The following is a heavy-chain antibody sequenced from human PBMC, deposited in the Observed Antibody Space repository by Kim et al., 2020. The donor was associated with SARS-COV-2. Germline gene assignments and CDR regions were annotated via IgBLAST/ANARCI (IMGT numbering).Heavy chain of an antibody. CDR3: AREAYGWCGVAVEV. J-gene: IGHJ6*01. Sequence: GGSLRLSCAASGFTFSSYDMSWVRQAPGTGLEWVSSFSGSSAGTFYADSVRGRFTISRDNSKNTLYLQMNSLRAEDTAVYFCAREAYGWCGVAVEVCGQG. CDR1: GFTFSSYD. D-gene: IGHD3-10*01. CDR2: FSGSSAGT. V-gene: IGHV3-23*01.